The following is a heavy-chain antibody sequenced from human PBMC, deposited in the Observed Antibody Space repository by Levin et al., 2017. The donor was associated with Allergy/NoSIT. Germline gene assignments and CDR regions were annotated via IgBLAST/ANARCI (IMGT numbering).Heavy chain of an antibody. J-gene: IGHJ4*02. CDR3: ATSPTSGY. V-gene: IGHV3-53*01. CDR2: IYSGGNT. CDR1: GFTVSHNY. Sequence: LSLTCAASGFTVSHNYMSWVRQAPGKGLEGVSIIYSGGNTYYTDSVKGRFTISRDSSKNTLYLQMNSLRAEDTAVYYCATSPTSGYWGQGTLVTVSS.